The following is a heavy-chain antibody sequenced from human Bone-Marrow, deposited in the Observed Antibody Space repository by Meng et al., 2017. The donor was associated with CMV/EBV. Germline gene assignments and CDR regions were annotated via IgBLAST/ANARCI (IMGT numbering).Heavy chain of an antibody. D-gene: IGHD5-18*01. CDR3: ASGSWIQGWGYFDY. CDR1: GGSISSYY. CDR2: IYYSGST. V-gene: IGHV4-59*01. J-gene: IGHJ4*02. Sequence: SETLSLTCTVSGGSISSYYWSWIRQPPGKGLEWIGYIYYSGSTNYNPSLKSRVTISVDTSKNQFSLKLSSVTAADTAVYYCASGSWIQGWGYFDYWGQGTLVTVSS.